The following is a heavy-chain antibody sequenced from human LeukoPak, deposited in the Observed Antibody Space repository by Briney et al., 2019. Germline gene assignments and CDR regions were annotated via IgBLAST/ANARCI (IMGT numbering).Heavy chain of an antibody. D-gene: IGHD4-17*01. J-gene: IGHJ4*02. V-gene: IGHV4-59*12. CDR2: IYYSGST. CDR1: GGSISSYY. Sequence: SETLSLTCTVSGGSISSYYWSWIRQPPGKGLEWIGYIYYSGSTNYNPSLKSRVTISVDTSKNQFSLKLSSVTAADTAVYYCGSSLRLLYRHWGQGTLVTVSS. CDR3: GSSLRLLYRH.